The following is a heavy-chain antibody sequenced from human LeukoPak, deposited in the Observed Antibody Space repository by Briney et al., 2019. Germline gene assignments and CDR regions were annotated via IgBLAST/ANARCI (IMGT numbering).Heavy chain of an antibody. CDR1: GFMFSSYW. D-gene: IGHD3-3*01. Sequence: GGSLRLSCAASGFMFSSYWMTWVRQAPGKGLEWVANIKQAGSENSYVDSVKGRFIISRDNAKNSLYLQINSLRVEDTAVYYCARDNKVTIWGELDYYYYMDVWGKGTTVTVSS. CDR3: ARDNKVTIWGELDYYYYMDV. V-gene: IGHV3-7*01. J-gene: IGHJ6*03. CDR2: IKQAGSEN.